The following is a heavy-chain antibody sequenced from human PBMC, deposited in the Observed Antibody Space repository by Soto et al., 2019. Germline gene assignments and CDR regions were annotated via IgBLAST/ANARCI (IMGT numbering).Heavy chain of an antibody. CDR3: ARGGRIVDTGIGFYYYHAMDV. V-gene: IGHV1-46*01. J-gene: IGHJ6*02. CDR1: GYTFTSYY. D-gene: IGHD5-18*01. Sequence: ASVKVSCKASGYTFTSYYIHWVRQAPGQGLEWMGIFNPTGDTASYAQKLQGRVTMTRDTSTGTAYMELGSLRSEDTAVYYCARGGRIVDTGIGFYYYHAMDVWGQGTTVTVSS. CDR2: FNPTGDTA.